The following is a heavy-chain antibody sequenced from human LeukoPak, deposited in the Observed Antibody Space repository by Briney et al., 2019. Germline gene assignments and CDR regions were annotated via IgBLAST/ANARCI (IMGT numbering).Heavy chain of an antibody. D-gene: IGHD3-3*01. CDR1: GFTFSSYA. CDR3: ATDRGWRTSGYYLYYFEY. CDR2: ISGSGGST. J-gene: IGHJ4*02. Sequence: GGSLRLSCAASGFTFSSYAMSWVRQAPGKGLEWVSAISGSGGSTYYADSVKGRFTISRDNSKNTLYLQMSSLRAEDTAVYYCATDRGWRTSGYYLYYFEYWGQGTLVTFSS. V-gene: IGHV3-23*01.